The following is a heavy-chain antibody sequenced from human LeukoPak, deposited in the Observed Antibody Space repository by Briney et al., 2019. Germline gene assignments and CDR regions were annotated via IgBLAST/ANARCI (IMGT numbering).Heavy chain of an antibody. J-gene: IGHJ4*02. CDR2: IYYSGST. CDR3: ARAFRYDWRVIDY. Sequence: SETLSLTCTVSGVSISSYYWSWIRQPPGKGLEWIGYIYYSGSTNYNPSLKSRVTISVDTSKNQFSLKLSSVTAADTAVYYCARAFRYDWRVIDYWGQGTLVTVSS. CDR1: GVSISSYY. V-gene: IGHV4-59*01. D-gene: IGHD3-3*01.